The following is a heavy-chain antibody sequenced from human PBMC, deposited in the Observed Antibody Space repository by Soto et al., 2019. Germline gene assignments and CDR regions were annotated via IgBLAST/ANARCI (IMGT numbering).Heavy chain of an antibody. Sequence: SETLSLTCAVSGGSISSSYWWSWVRQPPGKGLEWIGEIYHSGNTNYNPSLKSRVTISVDKSKNQFSLKLSSVTAADTAVYYCARRRITMIVVVFDAFDIWGQGTMVTVSS. D-gene: IGHD3-22*01. CDR2: IYHSGNT. CDR1: GGSISSSYW. J-gene: IGHJ3*02. CDR3: ARRRITMIVVVFDAFDI. V-gene: IGHV4-4*02.